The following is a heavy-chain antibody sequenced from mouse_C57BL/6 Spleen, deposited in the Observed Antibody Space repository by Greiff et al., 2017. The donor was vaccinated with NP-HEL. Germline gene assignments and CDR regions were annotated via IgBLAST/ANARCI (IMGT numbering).Heavy chain of an antibody. CDR3: ARDSSGPYYFDY. CDR1: GFTFSSYG. Sequence: DVKLVESGGDLVKPGGSLKLSCAASGFTFSSYGMSWVRQTPDKRLEWVATISSGGSYTYYPDSVKGRVTISRDNAKNTLYLQMSSLKSEDTAMYYCARDSSGPYYFDYWGQGTTLTVSS. J-gene: IGHJ2*01. D-gene: IGHD3-2*02. CDR2: ISSGGSYT. V-gene: IGHV5-6*02.